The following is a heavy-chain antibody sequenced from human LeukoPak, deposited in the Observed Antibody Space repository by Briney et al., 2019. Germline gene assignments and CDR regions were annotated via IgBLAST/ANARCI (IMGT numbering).Heavy chain of an antibody. CDR2: ISYDGSNK. CDR3: AKDLLSWEQRGENDY. Sequence: GGSLRLSCAASGFTFSSYGMHWVRQAPGKGLEWVAVISYDGSNKYYADSVKGRFTISRDNSKNTLYLQMNSLRAEDTAVYYCAKDLLSWEQRGENDYWGQGTLVTVSS. CDR1: GFTFSSYG. J-gene: IGHJ4*02. V-gene: IGHV3-30*18. D-gene: IGHD6-25*01.